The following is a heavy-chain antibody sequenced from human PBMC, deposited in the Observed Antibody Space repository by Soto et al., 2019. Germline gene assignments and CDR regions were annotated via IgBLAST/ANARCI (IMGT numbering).Heavy chain of an antibody. CDR2: MNPDSGNS. V-gene: IGHV1-8*01. CDR3: ARGRFRRTWFDP. J-gene: IGHJ5*02. CDR1: GYTFTNYD. Sequence: QVQLVQSGAEVKKPGASVKVSCKASGYTFTNYDIHWVRQATGQGLEWMGWMNPDSGNSGQSKQFQGRVTMTRDTSMSTAYMAMTGLRSADTAVYYCARGRFRRTWFDPWGQGTLVTVSS. D-gene: IGHD3-16*01.